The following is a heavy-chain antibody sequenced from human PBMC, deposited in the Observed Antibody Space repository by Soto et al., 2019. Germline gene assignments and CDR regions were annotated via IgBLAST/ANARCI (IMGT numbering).Heavy chain of an antibody. V-gene: IGHV3-23*01. CDR2: ISGSGGST. J-gene: IGHJ4*02. CDR3: AKDQENIVVVVAATYDY. Sequence: GGSLRLSCAASGFTFSSYAMSWVRQAPGKGLEWVSAISGSGGSTYYADSVKGRFTISRDNSKNTLYLQMNSLRAEDTAVYSCAKDQENIVVVVAATYDYWGQGTLVTVSS. CDR1: GFTFSSYA. D-gene: IGHD2-15*01.